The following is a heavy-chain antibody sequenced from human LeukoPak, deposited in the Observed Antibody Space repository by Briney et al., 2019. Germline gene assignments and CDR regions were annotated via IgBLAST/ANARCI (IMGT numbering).Heavy chain of an antibody. D-gene: IGHD6-13*01. CDR2: IYHSGST. V-gene: IGHV4-4*02. CDR1: GGSISSSNW. CDR3: AGMVRIAAAGVLPRAFDF. J-gene: IGHJ3*01. Sequence: PSGTLSLTCAVSGGSISSSNWWSWLRQPPGKGLEWIGEIYHSGSTNYNPSLKSRVTISVDKSKTQFSLKLSSVTAADTAVYYCAGMVRIAAAGVLPRAFDFWGQGTMVTVSS.